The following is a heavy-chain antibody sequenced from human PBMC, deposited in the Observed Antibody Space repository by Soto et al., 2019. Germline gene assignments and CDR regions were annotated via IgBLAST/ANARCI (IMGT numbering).Heavy chain of an antibody. CDR1: GGSISSYY. D-gene: IGHD3-3*01. V-gene: IGHV4-59*01. Sequence: PSETLSLTCTVSGGSISSYYWSWIRQPPGKGLEWIGYIYYSGSTNYNPSLKSRVTISVDTSKNQFSLKLSSVTAADTAVYYCARVNDFWSGYPLSWFDPWGQGTLVTVSS. J-gene: IGHJ5*02. CDR3: ARVNDFWSGYPLSWFDP. CDR2: IYYSGST.